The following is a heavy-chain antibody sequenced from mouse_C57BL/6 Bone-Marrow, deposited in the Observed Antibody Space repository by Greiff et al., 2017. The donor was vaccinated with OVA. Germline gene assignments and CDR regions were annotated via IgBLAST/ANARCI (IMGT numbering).Heavy chain of an antibody. D-gene: IGHD1-1*01. CDR3: ARYYYGSSPGWFAY. V-gene: IGHV1-64*01. J-gene: IGHJ3*01. CDR2: IHPNSGST. Sequence: QVQLQQPGAELVKPGASVKLSCKASGYTFTSYWMHWVKQRPGQGLEWIGMIHPNSGSTNYNEKFKSKATLTVDKSSSTAYMQLSSLTSEDSAVYYCARYYYGSSPGWFAYWGQGTLVTVSA. CDR1: GYTFTSYW.